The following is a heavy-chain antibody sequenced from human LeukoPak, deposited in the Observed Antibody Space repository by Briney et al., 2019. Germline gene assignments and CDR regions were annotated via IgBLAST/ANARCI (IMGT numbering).Heavy chain of an antibody. CDR1: GYTFTSYG. CDR3: ARQYRHQPD. D-gene: IGHD5-12*01. V-gene: IGHV1-8*02. Sequence: ASVKVSCKASGYTFTSYGISWVRQAPGQGLEWMGWMNPNSGNTGYAQKFQGRFTMTWDTSISTAYMELSSLRSDDTAVYYCARQYRHQPDWGQGTLVTVSS. J-gene: IGHJ4*02. CDR2: MNPNSGNT.